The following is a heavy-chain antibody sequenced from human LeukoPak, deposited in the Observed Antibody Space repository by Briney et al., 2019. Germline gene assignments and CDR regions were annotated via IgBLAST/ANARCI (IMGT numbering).Heavy chain of an antibody. V-gene: IGHV3-23*01. CDR1: GFTFNNYA. J-gene: IGHJ4*02. CDR3: AKINTRGYYFDY. D-gene: IGHD6-25*01. Sequence: GGSLRLSCVVSGFTFNNYAMSWVRQAPGKGLEWVSAISGSGGSTYYADSVKGRFTISRDNSKNTLYLQMNSLRAEDTAVYYCAKINTRGYYFDYWGQGTLVTVSS. CDR2: ISGSGGST.